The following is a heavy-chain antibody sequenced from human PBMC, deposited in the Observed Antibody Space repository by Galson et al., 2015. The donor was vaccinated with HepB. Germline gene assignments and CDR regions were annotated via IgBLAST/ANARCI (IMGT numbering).Heavy chain of an antibody. J-gene: IGHJ4*02. CDR1: GFTFSSYA. V-gene: IGHV3-30-3*01. D-gene: IGHD6-13*01. Sequence: SLRLSCAASGFTFSSYAMHWVRQAPGKGLEWVAVISYDGSNKYYADSVKGRFTISRDNSKNTLYLQMNSLRAEDTAVYYCARDGSIAAAAFDYWGQGTLVTVSS. CDR3: ARDGSIAAAAFDY. CDR2: ISYDGSNK.